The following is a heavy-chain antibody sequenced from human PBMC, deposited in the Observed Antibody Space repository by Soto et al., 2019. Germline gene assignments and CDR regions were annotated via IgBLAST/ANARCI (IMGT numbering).Heavy chain of an antibody. V-gene: IGHV1-2*02. D-gene: IGHD2-2*01. CDR3: ARDRSIGYCSSTSCLNWFDP. J-gene: IGHJ5*02. CDR1: GYTFTGYY. CDR2: INPNSAGT. Sequence: ASVHVSYKACGYTFTGYYMHWVRQAPGHGREGMGWINPNSAGTNYAQKFQGRVTMTRDTSISTAYMELSRLRFDDTAVYYCARDRSIGYCSSTSCLNWFDPWGQGTLVTVSS.